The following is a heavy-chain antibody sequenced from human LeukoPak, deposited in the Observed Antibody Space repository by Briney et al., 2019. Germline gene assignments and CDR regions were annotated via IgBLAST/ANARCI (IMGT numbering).Heavy chain of an antibody. D-gene: IGHD3-22*01. J-gene: IGHJ4*02. CDR1: GGSISSSNW. Sequence: SETLSLTCTVSGGSISSSNWWGWVRQPPGKGLEWIGEIYHSGSTNYNPSLKSRVTISVDKSKNQFSLKLSSVTAADTAVYYCARGPYSYDSSGCFDYWGQGTLVTVSS. CDR3: ARGPYSYDSSGCFDY. CDR2: IYHSGST. V-gene: IGHV4-4*02.